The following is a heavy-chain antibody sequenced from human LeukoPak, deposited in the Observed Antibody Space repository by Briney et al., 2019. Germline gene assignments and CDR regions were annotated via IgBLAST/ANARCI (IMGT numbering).Heavy chain of an antibody. CDR1: GFTFSSYD. CDR2: IGTAGDT. D-gene: IGHD6-13*01. J-gene: IGHJ4*02. CDR3: ARGVTSSWGLYYFDY. Sequence: PGGSLRLSCAASGFTFSSYDMHWVRQATGKGLEWVSAIGTAGDTYYPGSVKGRFTISRENAKNSLYLQMNSLRAGDTAVYYCARGVTSSWGLYYFDYWGQGTLVTVSS. V-gene: IGHV3-13*01.